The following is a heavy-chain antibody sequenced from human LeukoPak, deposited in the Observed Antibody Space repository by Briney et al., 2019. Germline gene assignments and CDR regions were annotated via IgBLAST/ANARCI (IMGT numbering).Heavy chain of an antibody. V-gene: IGHV3-33*08. J-gene: IGHJ4*02. CDR1: GFTFSTYA. Sequence: GGSLRLSCAVSGFTFSTYAMHWVRQAPGKGLEWVAVIWYDGSNKYYADSVKGRFTISRDNSKNTLYLQMNSLRAEDTAVYYCARGSGSWVSSSWSPVDYWGQGTLVTVSS. D-gene: IGHD6-13*01. CDR2: IWYDGSNK. CDR3: ARGSGSWVSSSWSPVDY.